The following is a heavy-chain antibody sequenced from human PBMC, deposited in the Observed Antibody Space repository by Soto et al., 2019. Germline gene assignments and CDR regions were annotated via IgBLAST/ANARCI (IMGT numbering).Heavy chain of an antibody. CDR3: ARDVAAAGMPPFDY. V-gene: IGHV3-33*01. D-gene: IGHD6-13*01. Sequence: GGSLRLSCAASGFTFSSYGMHWVRQAPGKGLEWVAVIWYDGSNKYYADSVKGRFTISRDNSKNTLYLQMNSLRAEDTAVYYCARDVAAAGMPPFDYWGQGTLVTVSS. J-gene: IGHJ4*02. CDR2: IWYDGSNK. CDR1: GFTFSSYG.